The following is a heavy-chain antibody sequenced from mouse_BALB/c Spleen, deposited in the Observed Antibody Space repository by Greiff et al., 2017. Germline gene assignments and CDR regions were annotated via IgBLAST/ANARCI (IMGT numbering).Heavy chain of an antibody. CDR1: GYSITSGYY. CDR3: ALVRREGYWYFDV. Sequence: EVQLVESGPGLVKPSQSLSLTCSVTGYSITSGYYWNWIRQFPGNKLEWMGYISYDGSNNYNPSLKNRISITRDTSKNQFFLKLNSVTTEDTATYYCALVRREGYWYFDVWGAGTTVTVSS. CDR2: ISYDGSN. D-gene: IGHD2-14*01. V-gene: IGHV3-6*02. J-gene: IGHJ1*01.